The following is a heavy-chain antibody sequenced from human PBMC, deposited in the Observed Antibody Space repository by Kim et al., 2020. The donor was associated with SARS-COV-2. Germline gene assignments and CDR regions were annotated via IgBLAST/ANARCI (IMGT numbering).Heavy chain of an antibody. Sequence: GGSLRLSCAASGFTFNNYAMGWVRQASGKVLEWVSAITNDGGDTFHADSVKGRFTISRDNSKEILNLQMNSLRVDDTGMYYCAKGSGVSRPYYFDYWGQGALVTVSS. V-gene: IGHV3-23*01. CDR2: ITNDGGDT. CDR3: AKGSGVSRPYYFDY. D-gene: IGHD2-8*01. J-gene: IGHJ4*02. CDR1: GFTFNNYA.